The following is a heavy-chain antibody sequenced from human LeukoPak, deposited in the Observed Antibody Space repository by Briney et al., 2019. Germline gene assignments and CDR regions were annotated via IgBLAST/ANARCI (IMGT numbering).Heavy chain of an antibody. D-gene: IGHD6-19*01. CDR3: AKGKYSSGWSLY. Sequence: GGSLRLSCAASEFTFSSYAMQWVRQAPGKGLEWVSGISASGGNTWYADSVKGRFTISRDNSKNTLSLQMNSLRAEDTAVYYCAKGKYSSGWSLYWGQGTLVTVSS. CDR1: EFTFSSYA. CDR2: ISASGGNT. J-gene: IGHJ4*02. V-gene: IGHV3-23*01.